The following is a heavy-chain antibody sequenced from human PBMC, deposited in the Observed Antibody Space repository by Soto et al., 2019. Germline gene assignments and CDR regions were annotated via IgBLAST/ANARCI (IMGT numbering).Heavy chain of an antibody. D-gene: IGHD6-13*01. CDR3: ASWGRAAAGTFPLRRGYYFDY. CDR1: GGSFSGYY. Sequence: PSETLSLTCAVYGGSFSGYYLSWIRQPPGKGLEWIGEINHSGSTNYNPSLKSRVTISVDTSKNQFSLKLSSVTAADTAVYYCASWGRAAAGTFPLRRGYYFDYWGQGTLVTVSS. J-gene: IGHJ4*02. CDR2: INHSGST. V-gene: IGHV4-34*01.